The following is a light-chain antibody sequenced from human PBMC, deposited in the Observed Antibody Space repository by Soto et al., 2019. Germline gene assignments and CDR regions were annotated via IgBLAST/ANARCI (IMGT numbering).Light chain of an antibody. CDR3: QQYGSSPPKLT. CDR1: QTVPSR. J-gene: IGKJ4*01. CDR2: GAS. Sequence: EIVLTQSPATLSVSPGEGVTLSCRASQTVPSRIAWYQQKPGQAPRLLIYGASTRATGVPDRFSGTGSGTEFTLTISRLEPEDFAVYYCQQYGSSPPKLTFGGGTKVEIK. V-gene: IGKV3-20*01.